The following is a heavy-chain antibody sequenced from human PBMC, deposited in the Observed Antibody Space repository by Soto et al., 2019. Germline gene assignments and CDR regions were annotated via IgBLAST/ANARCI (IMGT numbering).Heavy chain of an antibody. CDR3: AKDPGLVNCGGDCYPSDY. D-gene: IGHD2-21*02. V-gene: IGHV3-48*01. J-gene: IGHJ4*02. CDR2: ISSSSSTI. CDR1: GFTFSSYS. Sequence: PGGSLRLSCAASGFTFSSYSMNWVRQAPGKGLEWVSYISSSSSTIYYADSVKGRFTISRDNAKNSLYLQMNSLRAEDTAVYYCAKDPGLVNCGGDCYPSDYWGQGTLVTVSS.